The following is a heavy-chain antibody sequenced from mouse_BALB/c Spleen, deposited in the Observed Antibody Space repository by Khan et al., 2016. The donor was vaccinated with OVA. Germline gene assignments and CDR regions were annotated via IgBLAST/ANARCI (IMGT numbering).Heavy chain of an antibody. CDR2: ISYSGNT. CDR3: ARVYGGDFDY. V-gene: IGHV3-2*02. D-gene: IGHD2-10*02. Sequence: EVQLQESGPGLVKPSQSLSLTCTVTGYSITSDYAWNWIRQFPGNKLEWMGHISYSGNTKYNPSLKSRISVTRDTSKNQIFLQLNSVTAEDTATYSCARVYGGDFDYWGQGTTLTVSS. CDR1: GYSITSDYA. J-gene: IGHJ2*01.